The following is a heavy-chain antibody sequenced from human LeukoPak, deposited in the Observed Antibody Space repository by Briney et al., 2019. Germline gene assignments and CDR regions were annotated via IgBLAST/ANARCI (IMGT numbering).Heavy chain of an antibody. J-gene: IGHJ6*03. CDR3: SRLGRTVARDYYYYMDV. CDR1: GYSISSGYY. CDR2: IYHSGST. D-gene: IGHD4-23*01. Sequence: SETLSLTCAVSGYSISSGYYWGWIRQPPGKGLEWIGSIYHSGSTYYNPSLKSRATISVDTSKNQFSLKLSSVTAADTAVYYNSRLGRTVARDYYYYMDVWGKGTTVTVSS. V-gene: IGHV4-38-2*01.